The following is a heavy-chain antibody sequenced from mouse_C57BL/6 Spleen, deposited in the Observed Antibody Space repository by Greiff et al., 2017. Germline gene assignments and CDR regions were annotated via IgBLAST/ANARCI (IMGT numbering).Heavy chain of an antibody. J-gene: IGHJ1*03. D-gene: IGHD1-1*01. CDR3: ARRDYYGSSPYWYFDV. CDR2: IDPSDSET. CDR1: GYTFTSYW. Sequence: QVQLQQPGAELVRPGSSVKLSCKASGYTFTSYWMHWVKQRPIQGLEWIGNIDPSDSETHYNQKFKDKDTLTVDKSSSTAYMQLSSLTSEDSAVYYCARRDYYGSSPYWYFDVWGTGTTVTVSS. V-gene: IGHV1-52*01.